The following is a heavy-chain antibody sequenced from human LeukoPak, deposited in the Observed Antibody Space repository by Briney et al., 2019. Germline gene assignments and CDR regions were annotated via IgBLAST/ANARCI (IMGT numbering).Heavy chain of an antibody. J-gene: IGHJ4*02. D-gene: IGHD6-19*01. V-gene: IGHV1-24*01. CDR1: GYTFTGYY. Sequence: ASVKVSCKASGYTFTGYYMHWVRQAPGKGLEWMGGFDPEDGETIYAQKFQGRVTMTEDTSTDTAYMELSSLRSEDTAVYYCATGPGVAGRGFDYWGQGTLVTVSS. CDR3: ATGPGVAGRGFDY. CDR2: FDPEDGET.